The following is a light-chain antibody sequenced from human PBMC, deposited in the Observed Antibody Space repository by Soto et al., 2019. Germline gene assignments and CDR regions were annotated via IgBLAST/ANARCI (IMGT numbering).Light chain of an antibody. CDR2: EVS. CDR1: STDVGNYKY. Sequence: QSALTQPPSASGSPGQSVTISCTGTSTDVGNYKYVSWYQQHPGKAPKLVIYEVSHRPSGISDRFSGSKSGNTASLTISGLQVEDEADYYCSSYATSSPYVFGAGTKLTVL. CDR3: SSYATSSPYV. J-gene: IGLJ1*01. V-gene: IGLV2-14*01.